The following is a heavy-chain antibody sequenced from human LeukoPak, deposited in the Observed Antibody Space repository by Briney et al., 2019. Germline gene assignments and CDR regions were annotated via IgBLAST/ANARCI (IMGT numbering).Heavy chain of an antibody. CDR1: GFTFSRYW. V-gene: IGHV3-74*01. CDR3: ARDLHVPQQVVPGDYYYFYGVDV. Sequence: GGSLRLSCAASGFTFSRYWMHWVRQAPGKGLVWVTRINSDGSSTIYADSVKGRFTISRDNAKNTLSLQINSLRADDTAVYYCARDLHVPQQVVPGDYYYFYGVDVWGQGTTVTVSS. CDR2: INSDGSST. D-gene: IGHD6-6*01. J-gene: IGHJ6*02.